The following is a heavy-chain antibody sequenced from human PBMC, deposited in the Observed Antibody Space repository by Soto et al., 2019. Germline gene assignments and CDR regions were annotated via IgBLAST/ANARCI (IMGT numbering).Heavy chain of an antibody. CDR1: GITFSINA. CDR3: AKDAKVVAGERYYYRMDV. CDR2: ISSSGDNT. Sequence: EVQLLESGGGLVQPGGSLRLSCAGSGITFSINAMSWVRQAPGKGLERLSTISSSGDNTYYADSVKGRFTISRDDSKSTLYLQMNSLGAEDTAVYYCAKDAKVVAGERYYYRMDVWGQGTTVTVSS. D-gene: IGHD3-16*01. V-gene: IGHV3-23*01. J-gene: IGHJ6*02.